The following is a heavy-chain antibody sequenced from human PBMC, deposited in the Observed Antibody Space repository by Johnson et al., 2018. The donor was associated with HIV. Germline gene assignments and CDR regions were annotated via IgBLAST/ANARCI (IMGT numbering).Heavy chain of an antibody. CDR2: SWNSGSI. J-gene: IGHJ3*02. V-gene: IGHV3-53*01. Sequence: VQLVESGGGLIQPGGSLRLSCAASGFTVSSNYMSWVRQAPGKGLEWVSGISWNSGSIGYADSVKGRFTISRDNAKNSLYLQMNSLRAEDTALYYCARDRTGGSYPRAFDIWGQGTMVTVSS. CDR3: ARDRTGGSYPRAFDI. CDR1: GFTVSSNY. D-gene: IGHD1-26*01.